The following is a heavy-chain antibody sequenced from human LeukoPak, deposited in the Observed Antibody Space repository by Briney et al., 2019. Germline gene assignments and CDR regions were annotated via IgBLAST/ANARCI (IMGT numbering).Heavy chain of an antibody. CDR1: GGSISSYY. CDR3: ARGAAAGTRWFDP. J-gene: IGHJ5*02. Sequence: KPSETLSLTCTVSGGSISSYYWGWIRQPPGKGPEWIGYIYYSGSTNYNPSLKSRVTISVDTSKNQFSLKLSSVTAADTAVYYCARGAAAGTRWFDPWGQGTLVTVSS. V-gene: IGHV4-59*01. D-gene: IGHD6-13*01. CDR2: IYYSGST.